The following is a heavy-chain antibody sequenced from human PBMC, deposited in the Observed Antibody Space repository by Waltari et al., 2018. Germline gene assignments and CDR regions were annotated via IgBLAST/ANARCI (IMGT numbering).Heavy chain of an antibody. CDR2: INHSGST. D-gene: IGHD3-3*01. CDR3: AANVLRFLEWFYFDY. V-gene: IGHV4-34*01. J-gene: IGHJ4*02. CDR1: GGSFSGYY. Sequence: QVQLQQWGAGLLKPSETLSLTCAVYGGSFSGYYWSWIRQPPGKGLEWIGEINHSGSTNYNQSLKSRVTISVDTSKNQFSLKLSSVTAADTAVYYCAANVLRFLEWFYFDYWGQGTLVTVSS.